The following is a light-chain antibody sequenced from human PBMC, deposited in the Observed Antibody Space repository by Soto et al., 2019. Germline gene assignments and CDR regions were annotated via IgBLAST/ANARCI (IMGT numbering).Light chain of an antibody. CDR2: GAS. CDR3: QQYHNCPAIT. CDR1: QSVSSN. V-gene: IGKV3D-15*01. J-gene: IGKJ5*01. Sequence: EIVMTQSPGTLSVSPGERATLSCGASQSVSSNLAWYQQKPGQAPTLLIYGASTRATGIPARSSGSGSGTEFTLTISGLQSEDFAVYYCQQYHNCPAITFGQGTRL.